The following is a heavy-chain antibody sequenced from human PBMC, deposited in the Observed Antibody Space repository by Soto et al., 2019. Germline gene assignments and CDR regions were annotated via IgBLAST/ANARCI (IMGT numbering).Heavy chain of an antibody. CDR1: GFTFSRYG. D-gene: IGHD3-22*01. Sequence: PGGSLRLSCAASGFTFSRYGRHWVRQAPGKGLEWVALIWNDGIRKVYVDSVKGRFTISRDNSKNTLDLQMNSLRAEDTAVYYCARDDDYEANAFDYWGPGTLVTVYS. CDR3: ARDDDYEANAFDY. V-gene: IGHV3-33*01. CDR2: IWNDGIRK. J-gene: IGHJ4*02.